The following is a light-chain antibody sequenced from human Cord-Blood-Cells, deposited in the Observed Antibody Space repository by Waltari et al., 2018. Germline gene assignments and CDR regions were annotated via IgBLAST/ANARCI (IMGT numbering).Light chain of an antibody. CDR3: SSYAGSNNEV. CDR1: SSDVGGYNY. CDR2: DVS. Sequence: QSALTQPPSASGSPGQSVTISCTGTSSDVGGYNYVSWYQQHPGKVPKLMIYDVSKRPSGVPDRFSGSKSGNTASLTVSGLQAEDEADYYCSSYAGSNNEVFGGGTKLTVL. V-gene: IGLV2-8*01. J-gene: IGLJ2*01.